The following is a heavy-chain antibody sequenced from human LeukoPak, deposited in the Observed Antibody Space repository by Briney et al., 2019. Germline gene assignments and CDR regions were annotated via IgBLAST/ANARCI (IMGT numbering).Heavy chain of an antibody. CDR3: ARDPLWGSGTSTAFDN. Sequence: ASVTVSCTASGYTFTSYCMHWVRQAPGQGLEWMGLINPSGGSTSYAQKFQGRVTMTRDTSTSTVYMELSSLRSEDTAVYYCARDPLWGSGTSTAFDNWGQGTMVTVSS. D-gene: IGHD3-10*01. V-gene: IGHV1-46*01. J-gene: IGHJ3*02. CDR1: GYTFTSYC. CDR2: INPSGGST.